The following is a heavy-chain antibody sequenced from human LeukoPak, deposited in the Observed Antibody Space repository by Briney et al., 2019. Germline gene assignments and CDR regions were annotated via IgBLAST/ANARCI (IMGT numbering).Heavy chain of an antibody. V-gene: IGHV3-74*01. Sequence: GGSLRLSCAASGFTFSIYWMHWVRQAPANGLVWVSRINSDGTSTAYADSVRGRFTISRDSAKNTLYLQMNSLRAEDTAVYYCVREGVATDFDYWGQGTLVTVSS. J-gene: IGHJ4*02. CDR1: GFTFSIYW. CDR3: VREGVATDFDY. CDR2: INSDGTST. D-gene: IGHD5-12*01.